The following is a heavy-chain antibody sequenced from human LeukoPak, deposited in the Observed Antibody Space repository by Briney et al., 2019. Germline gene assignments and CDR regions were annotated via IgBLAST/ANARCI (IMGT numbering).Heavy chain of an antibody. Sequence: PSETLSLTRTVSGGSISTSSYYWGWVRQPPGKGLEWIGNIFYSGSTYYSPSLKSRDTISLDTSRNRFSLKLNSVTAADTGVYYCARSNGYGLVEIWGQGTMVTVSS. CDR2: IFYSGST. D-gene: IGHD3-10*01. J-gene: IGHJ3*02. CDR1: GGSISTSSYY. CDR3: ARSNGYGLVEI. V-gene: IGHV4-39*07.